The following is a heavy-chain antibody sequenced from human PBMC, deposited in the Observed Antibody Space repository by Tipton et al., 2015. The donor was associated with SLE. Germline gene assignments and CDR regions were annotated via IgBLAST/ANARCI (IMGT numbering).Heavy chain of an antibody. CDR3: ANGENSSLGLLWY. CDR1: GFTFSSYG. D-gene: IGHD6-6*01. Sequence: SLRLSCAASGFTFSSYGMHWVRQAPGKGLEWVAFIRYDGSNKYYADSVKGRFTISRDNSKNTLYLQMNSLRAEDTAVYYCANGENSSLGLLWYWGQGTLVTVSS. J-gene: IGHJ4*02. CDR2: IRYDGSNK. V-gene: IGHV3-30*02.